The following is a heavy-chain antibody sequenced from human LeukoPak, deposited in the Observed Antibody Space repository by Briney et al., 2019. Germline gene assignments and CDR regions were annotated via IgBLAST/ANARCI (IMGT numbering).Heavy chain of an antibody. CDR3: ARGRRVYYDSSGYYGDY. V-gene: IGHV3-21*01. Sequence: TGGSLRLSCAASGFTFSSYSMNWVRQAPGKGLEWVSSISSSSYIYYADSVKGRFTFSRDNAKNSLYLQMNSLRAEDTAVYYCARGRRVYYDSSGYYGDYWGQGTLVTVSS. D-gene: IGHD3-22*01. J-gene: IGHJ4*02. CDR2: ISSSSYI. CDR1: GFTFSSYS.